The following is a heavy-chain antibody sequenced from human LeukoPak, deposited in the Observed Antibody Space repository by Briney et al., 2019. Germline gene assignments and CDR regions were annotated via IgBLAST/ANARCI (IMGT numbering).Heavy chain of an antibody. D-gene: IGHD6-13*01. CDR3: ARDGVAAGLYFDH. Sequence: SGGSLRLSCAASGFTFNNYWMNWLRQAPGKGREGVASINQDGSEKYYVDSVKGRFTISRDNAKNSLYLQMNSLRAEDTAVYYCARDGVAAGLYFDHWGQGTLVTVSS. J-gene: IGHJ4*02. CDR1: GFTFNNYW. V-gene: IGHV3-7*01. CDR2: INQDGSEK.